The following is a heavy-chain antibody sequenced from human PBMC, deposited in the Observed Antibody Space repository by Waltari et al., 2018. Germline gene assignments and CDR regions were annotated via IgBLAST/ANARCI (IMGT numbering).Heavy chain of an antibody. CDR3: ARAIGKNWFDP. CDR1: GYSIRSGYY. D-gene: IGHD2-2*02. Sequence: QVQLQESGPGLVKPSETLSLTCAVSGYSIRSGYYWGWIRQPPGKGLEWIGSIYHSGSTYYNPSLKSRVTISVDTSKNQFSLKLSSVTAADTAVYYCARAIGKNWFDPWGQGTLVTVSS. CDR2: IYHSGST. V-gene: IGHV4-38-2*01. J-gene: IGHJ5*02.